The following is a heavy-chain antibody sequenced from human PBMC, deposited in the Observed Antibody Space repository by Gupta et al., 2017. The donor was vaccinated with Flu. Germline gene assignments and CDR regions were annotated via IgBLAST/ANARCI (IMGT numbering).Heavy chain of an antibody. CDR3: ARGGEPYYMDV. CDR1: FTFSSYG. Sequence: FTFSSYGMHWVRQAPGKGLEWVAVIWYDGSNKYYADSVKGRFTISRDNSKNTLYLQMNSLRAEDTAVYYCARGGEPYYMDVWGKGTTVTVSS. J-gene: IGHJ6*03. D-gene: IGHD3-16*01. CDR2: IWYDGSNK. V-gene: IGHV3-33*01.